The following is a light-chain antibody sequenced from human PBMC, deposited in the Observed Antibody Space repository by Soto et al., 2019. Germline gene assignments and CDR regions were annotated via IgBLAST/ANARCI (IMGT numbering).Light chain of an antibody. V-gene: IGKV1-5*03. CDR2: KAS. CDR1: QSISSW. CDR3: QQYDSYWT. J-gene: IGKJ1*01. Sequence: DIQMTQSPSTVSASVGDRVTITCRASQSISSWLAWYQQKPGKAPKLLIYKASSLESGVPSRFSGSGFETGFTLTISSLQPDDIASYYCQQYDSYWTFGQGTKVEIK.